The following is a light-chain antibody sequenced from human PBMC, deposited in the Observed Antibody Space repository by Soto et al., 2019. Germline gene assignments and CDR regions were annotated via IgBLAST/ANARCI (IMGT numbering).Light chain of an antibody. V-gene: IGLV2-14*01. CDR2: DVS. J-gene: IGLJ1*01. CDR1: SSDVGGYNY. Sequence: QSVLPQPASVSGSPGQSITISCTGTSSDVGGYNYVSWYQQHPGKAPKLMIYDVSNRPSGVSNRFSGSTSGNTASLTISGLQAEDEADYYCSSYTSSSTLEVFGTGTKVTVL. CDR3: SSYTSSSTLEV.